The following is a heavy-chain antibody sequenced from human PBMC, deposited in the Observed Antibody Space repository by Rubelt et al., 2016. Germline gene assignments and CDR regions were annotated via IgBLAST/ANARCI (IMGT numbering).Heavy chain of an antibody. V-gene: IGHV4-39*07. Sequence: QLQLQESGPGLVKPSETLSLTCIVSAGSIRSTSHYWGWIRQPPGKGLEWIGKINHSGSNNYNPSLKSRVNMSVDTSKKQFSPKLSSVTAADTAVYYCARGPVTTPDYYYGMDVWGQGPRSPSP. CDR1: AGSIRSTSHY. J-gene: IGHJ6*02. CDR2: INHSGSN. CDR3: ARGPVTTPDYYYGMDV. D-gene: IGHD4-11*01.